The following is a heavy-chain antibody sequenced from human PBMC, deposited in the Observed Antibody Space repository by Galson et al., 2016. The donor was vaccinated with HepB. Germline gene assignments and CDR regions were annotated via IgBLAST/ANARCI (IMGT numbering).Heavy chain of an antibody. CDR3: AKDKVSFYYYGMDV. V-gene: IGHV3-9*01. Sequence: SLRLSCAASGFIFGEYAMHWVRQAPGKGLEWVSGITWNSGAIAYADSVKGRFTISRDNAKNTLYLQMNSLRGDDTALYYCAKDKVSFYYYGMDVWGQETTVTVSS. CDR2: ITWNSGAI. D-gene: IGHD2-8*01. CDR1: GFIFGEYA. J-gene: IGHJ6*02.